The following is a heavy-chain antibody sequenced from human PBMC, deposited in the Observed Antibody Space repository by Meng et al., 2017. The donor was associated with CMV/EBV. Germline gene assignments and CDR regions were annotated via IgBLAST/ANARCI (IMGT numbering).Heavy chain of an antibody. V-gene: IGHV3-30*02. J-gene: IGHJ6*02. CDR3: AKDAPSYGVSPSYYYYGMDV. Sequence: GASLVISCAASGFTFSSYGMHWVRQAPGKGLDWVAVIRYDGSNRYYADSVKGRFTISRDNSKNTLYLQMNRLRPEDTAVYYCAKDAPSYGVSPSYYYYGMDVWGQGTTVTVSS. CDR1: GFTFSSYG. D-gene: IGHD4-17*01. CDR2: IRYDGSNR.